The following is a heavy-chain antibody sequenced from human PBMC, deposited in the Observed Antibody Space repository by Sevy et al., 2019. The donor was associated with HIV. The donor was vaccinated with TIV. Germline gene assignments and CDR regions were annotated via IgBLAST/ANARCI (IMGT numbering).Heavy chain of an antibody. CDR2: ISSTGGNT. Sequence: GGSLRLSCAASGFTFSSYVVHWARQAPGKGLESVSAISSTGGNTYYIDSVKGRFTISRDNSKNTLYLQMDSLRVEDMAVYYCVRRGTAGSYDYWGQGALVTVSS. J-gene: IGHJ4*02. V-gene: IGHV3-64*02. CDR1: GFTFSSYV. CDR3: VRRGTAGSYDY. D-gene: IGHD1-26*01.